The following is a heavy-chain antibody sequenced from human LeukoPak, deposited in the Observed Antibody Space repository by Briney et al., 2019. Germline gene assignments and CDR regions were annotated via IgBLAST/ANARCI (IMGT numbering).Heavy chain of an antibody. D-gene: IGHD4-11*01. J-gene: IGHJ4*02. Sequence: GASVKVSCKAFEYTFSSYSIHWVRQAPGQRLEWMGWINIGNGYTQYSQKFQGRVIMTRDTSASTAYMELSSLRSEDTAVFYCASSDHSDYAHFDYWGQGTLVTVSS. V-gene: IGHV1-3*04. CDR2: INIGNGYT. CDR1: EYTFSSYS. CDR3: ASSDHSDYAHFDY.